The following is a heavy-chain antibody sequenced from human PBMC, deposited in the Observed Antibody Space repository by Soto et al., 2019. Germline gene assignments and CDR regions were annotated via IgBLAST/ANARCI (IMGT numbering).Heavy chain of an antibody. Sequence: QVQLQESGPGLVKPSQTLSLTCTVSGGSISSGGHYWSWIRQHPGKGLEWIGNIYYSGRTYYNPSLKSRVTIAVDTSKNQFSLKLSSVTAADTAVYYCARANSYGYSYYFDYWGQGTLVTVSS. J-gene: IGHJ4*02. CDR3: ARANSYGYSYYFDY. CDR2: IYYSGRT. D-gene: IGHD5-18*01. V-gene: IGHV4-31*03. CDR1: GGSISSGGHY.